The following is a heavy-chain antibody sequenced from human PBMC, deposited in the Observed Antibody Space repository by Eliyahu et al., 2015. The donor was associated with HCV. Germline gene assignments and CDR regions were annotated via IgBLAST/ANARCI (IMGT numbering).Heavy chain of an antibody. CDR1: GDSIXANYYY. J-gene: IGHJ4*02. Sequence: QLHLQESGPGLVKPSETLSLTCNVSGDSIXANYYYWAWIRQTPGKGLEWIGTLSYSGRSFYNPSLKSRVTVSGDTSKNQFSLRLNSVTAADTAVFYCARTHLDTRMAAGFDNWGQGILVTVSS. CDR2: LSYSGRS. V-gene: IGHV4-39*01. CDR3: ARTHLDTRMAAGFDN. D-gene: IGHD5-18*01.